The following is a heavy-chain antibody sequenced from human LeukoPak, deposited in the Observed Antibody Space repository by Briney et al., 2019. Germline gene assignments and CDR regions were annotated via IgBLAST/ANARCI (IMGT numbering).Heavy chain of an antibody. CDR3: AKDIGYSSSWDYFDY. J-gene: IGHJ4*02. V-gene: IGHV3-9*01. D-gene: IGHD6-13*01. CDR2: ISWNSGSI. CDR1: GFTFDDYA. Sequence: TGGSLRLSCAASGFTFDDYAMHWVRQAPGKGLEWVSGISWNSGSIGYADSVKGRFTISRDNAKNSLYLQMNSLRAEDTALYYCAKDIGYSSSWDYFDYWGQGTLVTVSS.